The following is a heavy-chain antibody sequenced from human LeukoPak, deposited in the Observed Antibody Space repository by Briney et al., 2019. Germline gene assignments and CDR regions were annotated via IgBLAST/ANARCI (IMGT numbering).Heavy chain of an antibody. V-gene: IGHV3-49*05. CDR1: GFTFGDYA. Sequence: KPGGSLRLSCTASGFTFGDYAMSWFRQAPGKGLEWVGFIRSKAYGGTTEYAASVKGRFTISRDDSKSIAYLQMNSPKTEDTAVYYCTRVTSRYYDFWSGYQWFDPWGQGTLVTVSS. CDR2: IRSKAYGGTT. J-gene: IGHJ5*02. D-gene: IGHD3-3*01. CDR3: TRVTSRYYDFWSGYQWFDP.